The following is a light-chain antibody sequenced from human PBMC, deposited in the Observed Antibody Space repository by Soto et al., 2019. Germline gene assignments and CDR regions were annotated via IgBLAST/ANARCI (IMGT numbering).Light chain of an antibody. V-gene: IGLV2-23*03. J-gene: IGLJ2*01. CDR2: EGS. CDR1: SSDVGSYNL. Sequence: QSVLTQPASVSGSPGQSITISCTGTSSDVGSYNLVSWYQQHPGKAPKLMIYEGSKRPSGVSNRFSGSKSGNTASLTISGLQAEDEADYYCCSYAGSRTFVFGGGTKLTVL. CDR3: CSYAGSRTFV.